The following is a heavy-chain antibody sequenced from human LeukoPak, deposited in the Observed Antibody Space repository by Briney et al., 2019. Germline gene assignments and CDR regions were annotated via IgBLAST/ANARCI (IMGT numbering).Heavy chain of an antibody. CDR2: ISYSGNT. CDR3: ARHCCSGPAKRVFDI. J-gene: IGHJ3*02. Sequence: GSLRLSCAASGFIVSSNYMSWVRQPPGKGLEWIGTISYSGNTDYNPSLRSRVTISVDTSNNRFSLRLGSVTAADTAVYHCARHCCSGPAKRVFDIWGQGTMVTVSS. D-gene: IGHD2-15*01. CDR1: GFIVSSNY. V-gene: IGHV4-39*01.